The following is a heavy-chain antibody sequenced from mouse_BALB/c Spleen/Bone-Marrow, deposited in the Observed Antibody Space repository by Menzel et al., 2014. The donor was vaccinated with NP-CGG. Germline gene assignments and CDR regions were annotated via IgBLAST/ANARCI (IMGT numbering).Heavy chain of an antibody. J-gene: IGHJ3*01. V-gene: IGHV14-3*02. Sequence: EVKLMESGAELVKPGASVKLSCTASGFDIKDTYMHWVRQRPEQGPEWIGRIDPANGNTKYDPKFQGKATITADTSSNTAFLRVNSLTSEDTAVYYCASYYYGRSPFTYWGQGTLVTVSA. CDR1: GFDIKDTY. CDR3: ASYYYGRSPFTY. CDR2: IDPANGNT. D-gene: IGHD1-1*01.